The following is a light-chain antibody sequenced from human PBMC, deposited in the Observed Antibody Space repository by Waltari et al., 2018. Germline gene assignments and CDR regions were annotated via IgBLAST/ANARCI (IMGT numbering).Light chain of an antibody. CDR1: RREVGGYNY. CDR3: SSYTSSSTYV. Sequence: QSALTQPASVSGSPGQPITISCTGTRREVGGYNYVSWYQQHPGKAPKLMIYEVSNRPSGVSNRFSGSKSGNTASLTISGLQAEDEADYYCSSYTSSSTYVFGTGTKVTVL. J-gene: IGLJ1*01. V-gene: IGLV2-14*01. CDR2: EVS.